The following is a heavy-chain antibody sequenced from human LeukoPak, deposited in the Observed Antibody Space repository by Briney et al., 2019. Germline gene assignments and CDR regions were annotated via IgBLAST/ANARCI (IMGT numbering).Heavy chain of an antibody. J-gene: IGHJ4*02. CDR3: ARSLIASGPAFDS. Sequence: SQTLSLTCAISGDSVSSNSAAWNWIRQSPSRGPEWLGRTYYRSKWYDGYGVSVKSRITINPDTSKNQFSLQLNSVTPEDTGVYYCARSLIASGPAFDSWGQGTLVTVSS. V-gene: IGHV6-1*01. CDR1: GDSVSSNSAA. CDR2: TYYRSKWYD. D-gene: IGHD3-22*01.